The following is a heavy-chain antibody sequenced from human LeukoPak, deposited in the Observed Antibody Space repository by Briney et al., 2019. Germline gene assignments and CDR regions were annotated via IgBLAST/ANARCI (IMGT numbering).Heavy chain of an antibody. V-gene: IGHV4-39*07. D-gene: IGHD6-13*01. CDR3: ARVGQLAFDY. CDR2: IYYSGNT. Sequence: SETLSLTCTLSGDPNKIRTYLGAWIRQPPGTGLEWIGSIYYSGNTYYNPSLKSRVTISVDTSKNQFSLKLSSVTAADTAVYFCARVGQLAFDYWGQGTLVTVSS. CDR1: GDPNKIRTYL. J-gene: IGHJ4*02.